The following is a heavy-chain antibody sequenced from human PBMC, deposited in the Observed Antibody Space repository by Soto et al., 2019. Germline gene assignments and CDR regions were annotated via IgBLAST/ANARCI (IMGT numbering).Heavy chain of an antibody. CDR2: IYYNGTT. CDR3: VRPLSSGRNYGKDV. V-gene: IGHV3-53*01. CDR1: GLTVGDNY. D-gene: IGHD3-10*01. Sequence: VHLVESGGGLIHPGGSLRLSCAASGLTVGDNYMSWVRQAPGMGLEWVSAIYYNGTTYYADSVKGRFTISRDTSKNTLSLQMDSLRVEDTAVYYCVRPLSSGRNYGKDVWGQGTTVTVSS. J-gene: IGHJ6*02.